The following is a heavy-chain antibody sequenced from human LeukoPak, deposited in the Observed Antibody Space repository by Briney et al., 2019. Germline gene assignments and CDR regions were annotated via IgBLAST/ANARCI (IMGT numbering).Heavy chain of an antibody. V-gene: IGHV4-34*01. CDR2: INHSGST. D-gene: IGHD6-19*01. J-gene: IGHJ5*02. CDR3: ARGERQWLAKWGWFDP. Sequence: SETLSLTCTVSGDSISSYYWSWVRQPPGKGLEWIGEINHSGSTNYNPSLKSRVTISVDTSKNQFSLKLSSVTAADTAVYYCARGERQWLAKWGWFDPWGQGTLVTVSS. CDR1: GDSISSYY.